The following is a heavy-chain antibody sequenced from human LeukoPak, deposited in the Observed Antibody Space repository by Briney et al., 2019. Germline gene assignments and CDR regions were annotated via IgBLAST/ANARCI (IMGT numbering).Heavy chain of an antibody. CDR1: GFTFSSSG. CDR2: IWYDGSNK. V-gene: IGHV3-33*01. J-gene: IGHJ3*02. Sequence: GGSLRLSCAASGFTFSSSGMHWVRQAPGKGLEWVALIWYDGSNKYYADSVKGRFTISRDNSKNTLYLQMNSLRAEDTAVYYCARDRKWGADAFDIWGQGTMVTVSS. D-gene: IGHD1-26*01. CDR3: ARDRKWGADAFDI.